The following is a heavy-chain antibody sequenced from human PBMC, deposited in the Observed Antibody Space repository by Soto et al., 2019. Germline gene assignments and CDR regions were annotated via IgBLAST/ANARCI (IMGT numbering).Heavy chain of an antibody. CDR3: AKKTYTGYRSGWSLDY. CDR1: GFTFSSYG. J-gene: IGHJ4*02. CDR2: ISYDGSNK. D-gene: IGHD6-19*01. V-gene: IGHV3-30*18. Sequence: GGSLRLSCAASGFTFSSYGMHWVRQAPGKGLEWVAVISYDGSNKYYADSVKGRFTISRDNSKNTLYLQMNSLRAEDTAVYYCAKKTYTGYRSGWSLDYWGQGTLVTVSS.